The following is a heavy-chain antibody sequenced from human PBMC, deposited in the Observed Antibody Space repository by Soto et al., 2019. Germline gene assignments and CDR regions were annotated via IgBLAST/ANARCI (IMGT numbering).Heavy chain of an antibody. Sequence: SGTLSLTCAVSGGSISSGGYSWSWIRQPPGKGLEWIGYIYYSGSTNYNPSLKSRVTISVDTSKNQFSLKLSSVTAADTAVYYCARQYGDYVRGAFDIWGQGTMVTVSS. J-gene: IGHJ3*02. V-gene: IGHV4-61*08. CDR2: IYYSGST. CDR1: GGSISSGGYS. CDR3: ARQYGDYVRGAFDI. D-gene: IGHD4-17*01.